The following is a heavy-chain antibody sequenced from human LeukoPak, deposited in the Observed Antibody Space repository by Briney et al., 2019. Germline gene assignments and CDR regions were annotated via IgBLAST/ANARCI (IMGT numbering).Heavy chain of an antibody. V-gene: IGHV4-30-2*01. J-gene: IGHJ4*02. D-gene: IGHD6-13*01. CDR3: ARVVNIAAAGTGYYFDY. CDR1: GGSISSGGYS. Sequence: SQTLSLTCAVSGGSISSGGYSWRWIRQPPGKGLEWIGYIYHSGSTYYNPSLKSRVTISVDRSKNQFSLKLSSVTAADTAVYYCARVVNIAAAGTGYYFDYWGQGTLVTVSS. CDR2: IYHSGST.